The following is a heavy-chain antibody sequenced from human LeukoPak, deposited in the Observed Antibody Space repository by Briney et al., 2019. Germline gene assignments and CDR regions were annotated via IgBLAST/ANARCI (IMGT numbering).Heavy chain of an antibody. V-gene: IGHV3-64*01. CDR3: AKILKAAAGTEDV. D-gene: IGHD6-13*01. CDR2: ISSNGGST. CDR1: GFTFSSYA. J-gene: IGHJ6*02. Sequence: SGGSLRLSCAASGFTFSSYAMHWVRQAPGKGLEYVSAISSNGGSTYYANSVKGRFTISRDNSKNTLYLQMGSLRAEDMAVYYCAKILKAAAGTEDVWGQGTTVTVSS.